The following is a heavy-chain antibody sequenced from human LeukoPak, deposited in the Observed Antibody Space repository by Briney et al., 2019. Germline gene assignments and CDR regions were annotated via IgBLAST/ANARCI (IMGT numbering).Heavy chain of an antibody. V-gene: IGHV4-39*01. D-gene: IGHD2-2*01. J-gene: IGHJ4*02. Sequence: GSLRLSCAASGFTFSSYAMSWIRQPPGKGLEWIGSMYYTGGTYYNPSLKSRVTISIDTSKNQFSLKLNSVTAADTAVYYCARLVRYCSTNSCYPLDFWGQGTLVTVSS. CDR1: GFTFSSYA. CDR3: ARLVRYCSTNSCYPLDF. CDR2: MYYTGGT.